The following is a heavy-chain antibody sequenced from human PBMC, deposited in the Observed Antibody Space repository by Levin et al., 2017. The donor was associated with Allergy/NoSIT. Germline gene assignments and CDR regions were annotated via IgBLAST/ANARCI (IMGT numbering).Heavy chain of an antibody. CDR2: INHSGST. J-gene: IGHJ4*02. Sequence: GSLRLSCAVYGGSFSGYYWSWIRQPPGKGLEWIGEINHSGSTNYNPSLKSRVTISVDTSKNQFSLKLSSVTAADTAVYYCAREEMGGIDYWGQGTLVTVSS. CDR1: GGSFSGYY. V-gene: IGHV4-34*01. CDR3: AREEMGGIDY. D-gene: IGHD5-24*01.